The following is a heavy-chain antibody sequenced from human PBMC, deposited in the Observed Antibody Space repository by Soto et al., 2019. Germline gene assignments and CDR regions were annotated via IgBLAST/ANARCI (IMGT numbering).Heavy chain of an antibody. J-gene: IGHJ6*02. CDR3: ARDGSTGWSTYGMDV. CDR2: IYTGGST. Sequence: PWESXRLSCSSSVLTVIINYMSWFRQAPGMGLEWVSVIYTGGSTYYADSVKGRFTISRDNSKNTLYLQMNSLRDADTAVYYCARDGSTGWSTYGMDVWGQGTTVTVSS. V-gene: IGHV3-53*01. D-gene: IGHD2-8*02. CDR1: VLTVIINY.